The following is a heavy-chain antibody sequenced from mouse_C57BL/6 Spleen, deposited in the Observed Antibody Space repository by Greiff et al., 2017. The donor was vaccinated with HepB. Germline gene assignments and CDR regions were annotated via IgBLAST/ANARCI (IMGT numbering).Heavy chain of an antibody. CDR3: ARPGSSSWFAY. V-gene: IGHV5-17*01. D-gene: IGHD1-1*01. Sequence: EVKLVESGGGLVKPGGSLKLSCAASGFTFSDYGMHWVRQAPEKGLEWVAYISSGSSTIYYADTVKGRFTISIDNAKNTLFLQMTSLRSEDTAMYYCARPGSSSWFAYWGQGTLVTVSA. J-gene: IGHJ3*01. CDR2: ISSGSSTI. CDR1: GFTFSDYG.